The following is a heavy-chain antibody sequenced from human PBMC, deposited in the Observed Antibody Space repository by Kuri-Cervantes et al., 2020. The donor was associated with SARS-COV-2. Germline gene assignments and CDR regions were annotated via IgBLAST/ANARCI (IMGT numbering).Heavy chain of an antibody. Sequence: GGSLRLSCTGSGFTFGDYAMSWFRQAPGKGLEWVANIKQDGSEKYYVDSVKGRFTISRDNAKNSLYLQMNSLRAEDTAVYYCARVVYSSYPGGLRVWGKGTTVTVSS. J-gene: IGHJ6*04. CDR3: ARVVYSSYPGGLRV. V-gene: IGHV3-7*01. CDR2: IKQDGSEK. CDR1: GFTFGDYA. D-gene: IGHD6-6*01.